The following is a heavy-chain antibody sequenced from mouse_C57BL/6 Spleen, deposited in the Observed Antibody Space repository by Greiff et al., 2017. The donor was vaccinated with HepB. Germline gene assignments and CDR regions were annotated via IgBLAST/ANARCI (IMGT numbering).Heavy chain of an antibody. Sequence: VQLKESGAELVRPGASVKLSCTASGFNIKDDYMHWVKQRPEQGLEWIGWIDPENGDTEYASKFQGKATITADTSSNTAYLQLSSLTSEDTAVYYCTHYDYDEYFDVWGTGTTVTVSS. J-gene: IGHJ1*03. CDR1: GFNIKDDY. D-gene: IGHD2-4*01. CDR3: THYDYDEYFDV. CDR2: IDPENGDT. V-gene: IGHV14-4*01.